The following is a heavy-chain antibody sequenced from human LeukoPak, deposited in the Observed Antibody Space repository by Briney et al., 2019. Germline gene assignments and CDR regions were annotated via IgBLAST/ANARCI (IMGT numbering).Heavy chain of an antibody. Sequence: GGSLRHSCAASEFSVSSNYMTWVRQAPGKGLECVSIIYSGGTTYYADSVRGRFTISRDNSKNTLYLQMDRLRVEDTAVYYCARKSDSLMLRGGDCWGQGTLVTVSS. CDR1: EFSVSSNY. J-gene: IGHJ4*02. V-gene: IGHV3-66*01. CDR2: IYSGGTT. CDR3: ARKSDSLMLRGGDC. D-gene: IGHD3-10*01.